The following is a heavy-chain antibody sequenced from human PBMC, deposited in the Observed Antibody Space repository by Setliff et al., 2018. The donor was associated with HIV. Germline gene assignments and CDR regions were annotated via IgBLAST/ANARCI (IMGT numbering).Heavy chain of an antibody. V-gene: IGHV1-46*01. CDR1: GYTFTTYY. Sequence: ASVKVSCKASGYTFTTYYIHWVRQAPGQGLEWMGILSPSEGTTSFAQKFQGRVTMTRDTSTSTVYMDLSSLRADDTAVYYCVRGYRSAWNSWFDAWGQGTRVTVSS. D-gene: IGHD6-19*01. CDR2: LSPSEGTT. CDR3: VRGYRSAWNSWFDA. J-gene: IGHJ5*02.